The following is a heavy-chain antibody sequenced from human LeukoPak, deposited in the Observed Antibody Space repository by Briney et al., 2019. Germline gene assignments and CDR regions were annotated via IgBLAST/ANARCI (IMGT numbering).Heavy chain of an antibody. CDR3: ARDIAPRYYYGMDV. CDR1: GGSISSYY. Sequence: SETLSLTCTVSGGSISSYYWSWIRQPPGKGLEWIGCIYYSGSTNYNPSLKSRVTISVDTSKNQFSLKLSSVTAADTAVYYCARDIAPRYYYGMDVWGQGTTVTVSS. V-gene: IGHV4-59*01. J-gene: IGHJ6*02. D-gene: IGHD3-16*02. CDR2: IYYSGST.